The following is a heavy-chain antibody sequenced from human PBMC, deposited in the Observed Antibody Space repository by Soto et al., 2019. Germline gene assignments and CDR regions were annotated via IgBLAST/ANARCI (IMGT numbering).Heavy chain of an antibody. CDR3: ARDRISIAAAGTGGGPNYYYYGMDV. CDR2: IYYSGST. Sequence: SETLSLTCTVSGGSISSSSYYWGWIRQPPGKGLEWIGSIYYSGSTYYNPSLKSRVTISVDTSKNQFSLKLSSVTAADTAVYYCARDRISIAAAGTGGGPNYYYYGMDVWGQGTTVTVSS. CDR1: GGSISSSSYY. V-gene: IGHV4-39*02. D-gene: IGHD6-13*01. J-gene: IGHJ6*02.